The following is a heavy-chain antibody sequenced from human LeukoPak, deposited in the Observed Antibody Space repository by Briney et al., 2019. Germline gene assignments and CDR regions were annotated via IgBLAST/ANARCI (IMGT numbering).Heavy chain of an antibody. D-gene: IGHD3-22*01. V-gene: IGHV3-23*01. J-gene: IGHJ4*02. CDR1: GFTFTSYA. CDR3: AKATTAIVVDNFFDY. Sequence: GGSLRLSCAASGFTFTSYAMSWVRQAPGEGLEWVSAIRGNGGDTYYANSVKGGFTISRDNSKNTLHLQMNSLRAEDTALYYCAKATTAIVVDNFFDYWGQGTLVSASS. CDR2: IRGNGGDT.